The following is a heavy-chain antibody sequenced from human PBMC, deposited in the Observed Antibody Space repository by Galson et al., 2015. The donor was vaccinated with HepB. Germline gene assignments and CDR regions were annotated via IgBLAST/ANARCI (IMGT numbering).Heavy chain of an antibody. D-gene: IGHD1-26*01. Sequence: SETLSLTCAVYGGSFSGYYWSRIRQPPGKGLEWIGEINHSGSTNYNPSLKSRVTISVDTSKNQFSLKLSSVTAADTAVYYCARGLGAIRQNYYYYGMDVWGQGTTVTVSS. CDR3: ARGLGAIRQNYYYYGMDV. CDR2: INHSGST. V-gene: IGHV4-34*01. CDR1: GGSFSGYY. J-gene: IGHJ6*02.